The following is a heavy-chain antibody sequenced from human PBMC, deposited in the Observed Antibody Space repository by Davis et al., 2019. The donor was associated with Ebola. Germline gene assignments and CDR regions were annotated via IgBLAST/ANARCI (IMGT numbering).Heavy chain of an antibody. Sequence: AASVKVSCKASGYSFTYRYLHWVRLAPAHALEWMGWITPFNGNTNYAQKFQDRVTITRDRSMNTAYMELSSLRSEDTAMYYCASTPSYSSNSYMDVWGKGTTVTVSS. J-gene: IGHJ6*03. V-gene: IGHV1-45*02. D-gene: IGHD6-13*01. CDR1: GYSFTYRY. CDR2: ITPFNGNT. CDR3: ASTPSYSSNSYMDV.